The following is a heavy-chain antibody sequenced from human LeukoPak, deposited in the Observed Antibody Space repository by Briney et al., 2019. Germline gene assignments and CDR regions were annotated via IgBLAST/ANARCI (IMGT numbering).Heavy chain of an antibody. J-gene: IGHJ5*02. CDR1: GGSISSGSYY. CDR2: IYTSGST. CDR3: ARGNYDYLSGTYSFDL. D-gene: IGHD3-16*01. Sequence: SQTLSLTCTVSGGSISSGSYYWSWIRQPAGKGLEWIGRIYTSGSTNYNPSLKSRVTISVDTSKNQFSLKLSSVTAADTAFYYCARGNYDYLSGTYSFDLWGQGIRVTVSS. V-gene: IGHV4-61*02.